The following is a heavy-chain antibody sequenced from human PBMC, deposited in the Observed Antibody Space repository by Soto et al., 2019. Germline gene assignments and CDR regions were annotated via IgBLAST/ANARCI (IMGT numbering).Heavy chain of an antibody. J-gene: IGHJ2*01. V-gene: IGHV4-61*01. Sequence: QVQLQESGPGLVKPSETLSLTCTVSGGSVSSGSYYWSWIRQPPGKGLEWIGYIYYSGSTNYNPSLQVRVPISVDTSQNQVPLKLSSVTAADTAVYYCARDSPYYYDSSGTPSYWYFDLWGRGTLVTVSS. D-gene: IGHD3-22*01. CDR2: IYYSGST. CDR3: ARDSPYYYDSSGTPSYWYFDL. CDR1: GGSVSSGSYY.